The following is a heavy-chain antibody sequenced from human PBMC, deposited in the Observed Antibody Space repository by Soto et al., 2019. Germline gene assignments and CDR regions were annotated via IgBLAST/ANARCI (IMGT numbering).Heavy chain of an antibody. Sequence: QVQLVQSGAEVKKPGASVKVSCKASGYTFTSYDINWVRQATGQGLEWMGWMNPNSGNTGYAQKFQGRVTMTRNTSISTAYMELSSLRSEDTAVYYCARGRDFWSGYYGGYYYYYGMDVWGQGTTVTVSS. J-gene: IGHJ6*02. CDR1: GYTFTSYD. D-gene: IGHD3-3*01. CDR3: ARGRDFWSGYYGGYYYYYGMDV. V-gene: IGHV1-8*01. CDR2: MNPNSGNT.